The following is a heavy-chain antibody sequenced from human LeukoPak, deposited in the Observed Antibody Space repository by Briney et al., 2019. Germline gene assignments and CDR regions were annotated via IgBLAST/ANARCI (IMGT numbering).Heavy chain of an antibody. V-gene: IGHV1-58*02. J-gene: IGHJ4*02. CDR1: GFTFTSSA. CDR2: IVVGSGNT. Sequence: TSVKVSCKASGFTFTSSAMQWVRQARGQRLEWIGWIVVGSGNTNYAQKFQERVTITRDMSTSTAYTELSSLRSEDTAVYYCAAGSFKKSMVRGVDFDYWGQGTLVTVSS. CDR3: AAGSFKKSMVRGVDFDY. D-gene: IGHD3-10*01.